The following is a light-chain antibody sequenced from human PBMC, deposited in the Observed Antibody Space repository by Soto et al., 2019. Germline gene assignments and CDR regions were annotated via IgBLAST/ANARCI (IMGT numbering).Light chain of an antibody. V-gene: IGKV3-20*01. Sequence: EIVLTQSPGTLSLSPGEIATLSFSASQSVSNNYLAWYQQKPGQAPRLLIYGASSRATGIPDRFSGSGSGTDATLTINRLEPEDFAVYYCQQYGSSPTFGGGTKVDIK. J-gene: IGKJ4*01. CDR2: GAS. CDR3: QQYGSSPT. CDR1: QSVSNNY.